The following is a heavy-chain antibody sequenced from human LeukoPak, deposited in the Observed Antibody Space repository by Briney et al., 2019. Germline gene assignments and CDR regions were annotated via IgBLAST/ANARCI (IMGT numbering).Heavy chain of an antibody. CDR2: ISGSGDNT. Sequence: GGSLRLSCAASGFTFSNYAMSWVRQAPGKGLEWVSAISGSGDNTYYADSVKGRFTVSRDNSKNTLYVQMNSLRAEDTAVYYCANSRRSGYWYFDLWGRGTLVTVSS. CDR3: ANSRRSGYWYFDL. D-gene: IGHD3-22*01. CDR1: GFTFSNYA. V-gene: IGHV3-23*01. J-gene: IGHJ2*01.